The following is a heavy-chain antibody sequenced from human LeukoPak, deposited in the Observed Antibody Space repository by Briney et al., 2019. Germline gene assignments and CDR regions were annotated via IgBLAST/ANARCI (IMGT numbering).Heavy chain of an antibody. CDR2: ISAGASRT. Sequence: GGSLRLSCAASGFTFRNYAMAWVRQAPGKGLEWVSGISAGASRTYYTDSVRGRFTISRDNSENTLYLQMNSLRAEDTAVYYCAKYATRETFFGDYWGQGTLIAVSS. CDR3: AKYATRETFFGDY. CDR1: GFTFRNYA. V-gene: IGHV3-23*01. D-gene: IGHD2-8*01. J-gene: IGHJ4*02.